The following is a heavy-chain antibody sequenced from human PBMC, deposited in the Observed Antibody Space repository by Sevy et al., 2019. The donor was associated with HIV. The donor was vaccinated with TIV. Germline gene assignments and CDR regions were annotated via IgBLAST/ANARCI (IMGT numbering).Heavy chain of an antibody. J-gene: IGHJ4*02. CDR2: FSFGCGKI. CDR3: ARDGCSKPQDY. V-gene: IGHV3-23*01. Sequence: GGSLRLSCAASGFTFSNYAMSWVRQAPGKGLEWVSTFSFGCGKINYADSVKGRFTISRDNSKNTLYLQMNSLRAEDTALYYGARDGCSKPQDYWGQGTLVTVSS. CDR1: GFTFSNYA. D-gene: IGHD2-2*01.